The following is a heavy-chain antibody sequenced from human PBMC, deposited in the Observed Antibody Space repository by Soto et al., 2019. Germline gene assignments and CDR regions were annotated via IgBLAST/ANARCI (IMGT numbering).Heavy chain of an antibody. Sequence: ASVKVSCKASGYTFTSYGISWVRQAPGQGLEWMGWISAYNGNTNYAQKLQGRVTMTTDTSTSTAYMELRSLRSDDTAVYYCARAVGFFSSGSCYLRAFYIWGQGTMVTVSS. V-gene: IGHV1-18*01. D-gene: IGHD2-15*01. J-gene: IGHJ3*02. CDR3: ARAVGFFSSGSCYLRAFYI. CDR2: ISAYNGNT. CDR1: GYTFTSYG.